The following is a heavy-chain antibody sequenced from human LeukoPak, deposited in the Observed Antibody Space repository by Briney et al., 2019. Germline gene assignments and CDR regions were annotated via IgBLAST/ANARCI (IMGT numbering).Heavy chain of an antibody. CDR1: GYTFTSYG. D-gene: IGHD3-22*01. CDR3: ARDGEGPYYYDSSGYLLFDY. J-gene: IGHJ4*02. CDR2: ISAYNGNT. Sequence: ASVKVSCKASGYTFTSYGLSWVRQAPGQGLEWRGWISAYNGNTNYAQKLQGRVTMTTDTSTSTAYMEVRSLRSHDTAVYYCARDGEGPYYYDSSGYLLFDYWGQGTLVTVSS. V-gene: IGHV1-18*01.